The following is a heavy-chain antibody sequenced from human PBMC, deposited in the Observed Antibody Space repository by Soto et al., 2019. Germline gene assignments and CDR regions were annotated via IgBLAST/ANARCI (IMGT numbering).Heavy chain of an antibody. CDR2: VHPNSGGT. CDR1: GYTFSVYP. J-gene: IGHJ6*02. D-gene: IGHD4-4*01. CDR3: AKELQRGMDV. V-gene: IGHV1-2*02. Sequence: ASVKVSCKASGYTFSVYPMHWVRQAPGQGLEWMGWVHPNSGGTNYAQSFEGRVTMTRDTSINTAYMELGRLTSDDTAVYYCAKELQRGMDVWGQGTTVTVSS.